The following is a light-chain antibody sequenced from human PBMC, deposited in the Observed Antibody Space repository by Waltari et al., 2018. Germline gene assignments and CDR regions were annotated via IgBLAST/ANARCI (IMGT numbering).Light chain of an antibody. CDR3: QTGGFGIWV. CDR1: SGHSNYA. J-gene: IGLJ3*02. V-gene: IGLV4-69*01. Sequence: QLLLTQSPSASASPGASVKLTCTLSSGHSNYAIAWHQQHPHKGPRYLMKVNSDGSHIKGDGIPDRFSGSSSGAERYLTISSLQSEDEADYYCQTGGFGIWVFGGGTKLTVL. CDR2: VNSDGSH.